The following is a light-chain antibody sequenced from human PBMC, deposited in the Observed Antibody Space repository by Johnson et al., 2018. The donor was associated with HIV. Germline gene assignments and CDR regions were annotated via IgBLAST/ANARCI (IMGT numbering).Light chain of an antibody. CDR3: GTWDSSLSAYV. Sequence: QSVLTQSPSVSAAPGQKVTIPCSGSSSNIGRNYVSWYQQLRGTAPKLLIFDNNKRPSGIPDRFSASKSGTSATLGITGLQTGDEADYYCGTWDSSLSAYVFGTGTKVAVL. V-gene: IGLV1-51*01. CDR2: DNN. J-gene: IGLJ1*01. CDR1: SSNIGRNY.